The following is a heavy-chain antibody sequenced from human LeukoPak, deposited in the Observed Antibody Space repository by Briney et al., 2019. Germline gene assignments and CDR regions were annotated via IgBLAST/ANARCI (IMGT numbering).Heavy chain of an antibody. CDR2: ISGSGGST. V-gene: IGHV3-23*01. Sequence: HPGGSLRLSCAASGFTFSSYAMSWVRQAPGKGLEWVSAISGSGGSTYYADSVKGRFTISRGNSKNTLYLQMNSLRAEDTAVYYCARDTLGPYDSSGYYYNWFDPWGQGTLVTVSS. CDR1: GFTFSSYA. J-gene: IGHJ5*02. D-gene: IGHD3-22*01. CDR3: ARDTLGPYDSSGYYYNWFDP.